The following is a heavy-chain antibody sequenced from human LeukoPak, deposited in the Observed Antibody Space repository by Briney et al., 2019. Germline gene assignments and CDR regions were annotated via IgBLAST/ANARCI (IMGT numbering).Heavy chain of an antibody. CDR1: GLIFSNYG. D-gene: IGHD1-26*01. Sequence: GRSLRLSCAASGLIFSNYGMHWVRQAPGKGLEGVALIWYDGSKQYYTDSVKGRFTISKDNSKNTLYLQMDSLRAEETAVYYCAKDGSNIVGATTGFEYWGQGTLVTVSS. J-gene: IGHJ4*02. V-gene: IGHV3-33*06. CDR2: IWYDGSKQ. CDR3: AKDGSNIVGATTGFEY.